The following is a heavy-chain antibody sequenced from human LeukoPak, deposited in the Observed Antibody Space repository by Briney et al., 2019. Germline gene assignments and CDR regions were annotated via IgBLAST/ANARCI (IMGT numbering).Heavy chain of an antibody. CDR3: AKALWLQWGTIFDY. CDR1: GFTFRNYS. J-gene: IGHJ4*02. CDR2: ISNSGGST. D-gene: IGHD5-24*01. V-gene: IGHV3-23*01. Sequence: QPGGSLRLSCAASGFTFRNYSMSWVRQAPGKGLEWVSAISNSGGSTYYADSVKGRFTISRDNSKNTLYVQMNSLRAEDTAVYYCAKALWLQWGTIFDYWGQGTLVTVSS.